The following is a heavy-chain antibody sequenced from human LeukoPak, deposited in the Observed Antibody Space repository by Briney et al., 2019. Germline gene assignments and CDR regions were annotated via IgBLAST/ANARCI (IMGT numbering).Heavy chain of an antibody. V-gene: IGHV1-8*03. D-gene: IGHD2-2*01. Sequence: GASVKVSCKASGYTFTSYDINWVRQATGQGLEWMGWMNPNSGNIGYAQKFQGRVTITRNTSISTAYMELSSLRSEDTAVYYCARSSTRNGLDAFDIWGQGTMVTVSS. J-gene: IGHJ3*02. CDR3: ARSSTRNGLDAFDI. CDR1: GYTFTSYD. CDR2: MNPNSGNI.